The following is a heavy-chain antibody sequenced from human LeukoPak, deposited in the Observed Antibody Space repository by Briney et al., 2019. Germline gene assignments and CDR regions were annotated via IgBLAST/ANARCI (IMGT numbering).Heavy chain of an antibody. J-gene: IGHJ4*02. V-gene: IGHV3-23*01. CDR2: ISDSGGST. CDR1: GFTFSSYA. CDR3: AKRMGDY. D-gene: IGHD2-8*01. Sequence: QPGGSLRLSCEASGFTFSSYAMNWVRQAPGKGLEWVSSISDSGGSTFYADSVKGRFTISRDNSKNTLYLQMNSLRAEDTAIYFCAKRMGDYWGQGTLVTVSS.